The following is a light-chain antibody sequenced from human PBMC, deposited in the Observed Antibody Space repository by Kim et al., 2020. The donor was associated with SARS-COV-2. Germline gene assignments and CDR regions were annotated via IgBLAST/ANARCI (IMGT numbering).Light chain of an antibody. CDR1: SSGVGANNF. V-gene: IGLV2-11*01. Sequence: GQSVTISCTGTSSGVGANNFVSWYQHYPGKAPKLIILNVNQRPSGVPDRFSGSKAGNTASLTISGLQAEDEADYYCCTYAVINTWVFGGGTKVTVL. CDR2: NVN. J-gene: IGLJ3*02. CDR3: CTYAVINTWV.